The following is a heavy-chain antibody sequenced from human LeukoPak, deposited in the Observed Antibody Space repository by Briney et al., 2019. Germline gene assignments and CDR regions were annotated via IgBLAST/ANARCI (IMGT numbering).Heavy chain of an antibody. J-gene: IGHJ4*02. CDR2: IYSHNGGT. CDR3: ARGAVRFGDY. D-gene: IGHD3-16*01. CDR1: GYKFTVDY. Sequence: EASVKVSCKSSGYKFTVDYIHWVRQAPGQGLEWMGWIYSHNGGTHYAQNFQGRVTMTRDTSTSTAYMELSGLRLDDTAVYYCARGAVRFGDYWGQGTLVTVSA. V-gene: IGHV1-2*02.